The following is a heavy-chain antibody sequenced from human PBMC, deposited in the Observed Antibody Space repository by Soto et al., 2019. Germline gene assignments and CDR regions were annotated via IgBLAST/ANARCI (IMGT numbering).Heavy chain of an antibody. J-gene: IGHJ4*02. Sequence: EVQLLESGGGLVQPGGSLRLSCAASGFIFSTYVMTWVRQAPGKGLEWVSSVSVSGGITYYADSVKGRLTISRDNSKNMLYLQMNSLRAEDTAVYYCATVTGGSGSDFWGQGTLVTVSS. V-gene: IGHV3-23*01. CDR3: ATVTGGSGSDF. CDR2: VSVSGGIT. D-gene: IGHD3-10*01. CDR1: GFIFSTYV.